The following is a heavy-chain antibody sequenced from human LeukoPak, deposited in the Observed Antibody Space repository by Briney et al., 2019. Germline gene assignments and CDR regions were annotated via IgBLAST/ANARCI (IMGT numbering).Heavy chain of an antibody. CDR3: AKRGVVIRVILVGFHKEAYYFDS. V-gene: IGHV3-23*01. CDR1: GITLSNYG. Sequence: GGSLRFSCAVSGITLSNYGMSWVRQAQGKGLEWVAGISDSGGRTNYADSVKGRFTISRDNPKNTLYLQMNSLRAEDTAVYFCAKRGVVIRVILVGFHKEAYYFDSWGQGALVTVSS. D-gene: IGHD3-22*01. CDR2: ISDSGGRT. J-gene: IGHJ4*02.